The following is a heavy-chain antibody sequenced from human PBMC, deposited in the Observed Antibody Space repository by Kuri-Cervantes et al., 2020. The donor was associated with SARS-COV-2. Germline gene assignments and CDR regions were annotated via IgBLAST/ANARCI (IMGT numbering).Heavy chain of an antibody. Sequence: GGSLRLSCAASGFTFSSYGMHWVRQAPGKGLEWVGRTRNKANSYTTEYAASVKGRFTISRDDSKNSLYLQMNSLKTEDTAVYYCARGNYYDSSGYFYYYGMDVWGQGTTVTVSS. CDR2: TRNKANSYTT. V-gene: IGHV3-72*01. CDR3: ARGNYYDSSGYFYYYGMDV. D-gene: IGHD3-22*01. J-gene: IGHJ6*02. CDR1: GFTFSSYG.